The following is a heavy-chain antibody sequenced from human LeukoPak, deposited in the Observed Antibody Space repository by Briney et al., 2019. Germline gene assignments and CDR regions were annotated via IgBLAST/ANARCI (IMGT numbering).Heavy chain of an antibody. V-gene: IGHV3-23*01. CDR2: ISGSGGST. Sequence: GGSLRLSCAASGFTFSSYAMSWVRQAPGKGLEWVSAISGSGGSTYYADSVKGRFTISRDNSKNTLYLQMNSLRAEDTALYYCAKDARENKYCSGGSCYPNWFDPWGQGTLVTVSS. CDR3: AKDARENKYCSGGSCYPNWFDP. J-gene: IGHJ5*02. D-gene: IGHD2-15*01. CDR1: GFTFSSYA.